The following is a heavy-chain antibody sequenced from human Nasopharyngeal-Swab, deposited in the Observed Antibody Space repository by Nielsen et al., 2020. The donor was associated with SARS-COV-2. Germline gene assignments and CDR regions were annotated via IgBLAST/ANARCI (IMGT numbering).Heavy chain of an antibody. CDR3: ATAYNGNYYWDY. Sequence: GESLKISCKGSGYSFSSYWIRWVRPMPGKGLEWMGIMYPRDSDTRYSPSFQGQVTISADKSISTAYLQWSSLKASDTAMYYCATAYNGNYYWDYWGQGTLVTVSS. CDR2: MYPRDSDT. J-gene: IGHJ4*02. V-gene: IGHV5-51*01. D-gene: IGHD1-7*01. CDR1: GYSFSSYW.